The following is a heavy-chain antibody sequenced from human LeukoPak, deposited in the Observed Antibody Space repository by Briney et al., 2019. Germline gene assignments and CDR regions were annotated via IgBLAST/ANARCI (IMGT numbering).Heavy chain of an antibody. Sequence: GGSLRLSCAGSGFSFSTNWMSWFRQAPGKGLEWVAHIKPDGSETYYVDSVKGRFTISRDNAWNSVHLQMYSLRPEDTAIYYCATMVSVVGDSWGQGTLVTVSS. CDR1: GFSFSTNW. D-gene: IGHD6-19*01. CDR3: ATMVSVVGDS. V-gene: IGHV3-7*01. CDR2: IKPDGSET. J-gene: IGHJ5*01.